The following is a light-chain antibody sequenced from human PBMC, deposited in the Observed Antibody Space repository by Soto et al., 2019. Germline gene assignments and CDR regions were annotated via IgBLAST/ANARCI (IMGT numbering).Light chain of an antibody. J-gene: IGKJ1*01. Sequence: EVVMTQSPATLSVSPGERVTLSCRASQSISSNLAWYQLKAGQTPRLLVYGASTRATGFPGKFSGSGSGTDFTLPISDLLSEDFAVYFCQQFNAWPPTFGQGPRVDIK. CDR2: GAS. CDR3: QQFNAWPPT. V-gene: IGKV3-15*01. CDR1: QSISSN.